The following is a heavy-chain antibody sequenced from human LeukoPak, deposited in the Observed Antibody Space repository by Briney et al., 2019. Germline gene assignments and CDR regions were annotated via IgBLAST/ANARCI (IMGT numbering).Heavy chain of an antibody. CDR2: ISSSSSYI. CDR3: ARGRIAAAATLFY. CDR1: GFTFSSHS. V-gene: IGHV3-21*01. D-gene: IGHD6-13*01. J-gene: IGHJ4*02. Sequence: GGSLRLSCAASGFTFSSHSMNWVRQAPGKGLEWVSSISSSSSYIYYADSVKGRFTISRDNAKNSLYLQMNSLRAEDTAVYYCARGRIAAAATLFYWGQGTLVTVSS.